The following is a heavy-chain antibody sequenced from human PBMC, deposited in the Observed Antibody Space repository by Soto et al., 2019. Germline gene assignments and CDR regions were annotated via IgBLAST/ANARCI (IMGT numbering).Heavy chain of an antibody. CDR1: GYSFSDYD. CDR2: MNPNTGNT. CDR3: ERGLSSYSDQ. Sequence: XSVKVSSKAAGYSFSDYDINWVRQAAGQGLEWTAWMNPNTGNTAYAQKFQGRVTLTRDTSISTAYMDLSSLTSADTAVYFCERGLSSYSDQWDQGTQVTVSS. J-gene: IGHJ4*02. V-gene: IGHV1-8*01. D-gene: IGHD3-10*01.